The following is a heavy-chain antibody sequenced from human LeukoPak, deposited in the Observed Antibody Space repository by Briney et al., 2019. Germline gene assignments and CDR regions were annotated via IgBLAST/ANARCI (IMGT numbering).Heavy chain of an antibody. Sequence: GGSLRLSCAASGFTFSSYAMHWVRQARGKGLEWVAVISYDGSNKYYADSVKARFTITRDNSKNTLYLQMNSLRAEDTAVYYCARANEVAGRGVGWFDPWGQGTLVTVSS. D-gene: IGHD6-19*01. CDR3: ARANEVAGRGVGWFDP. J-gene: IGHJ5*02. CDR1: GFTFSSYA. CDR2: ISYDGSNK. V-gene: IGHV3-30-3*01.